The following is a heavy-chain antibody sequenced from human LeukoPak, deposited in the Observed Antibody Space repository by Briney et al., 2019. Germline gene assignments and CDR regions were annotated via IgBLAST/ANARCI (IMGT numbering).Heavy chain of an antibody. Sequence: PGGSLRLSCTGSGFTFSTYTMNWVRQAPGKGLEWVASIGSTSSNINYADSVEGRFTISRDNAKNSLYLQMNGLTAEDTAVYYCARVIVFRGYMDVWGKGTTVTVSS. CDR3: ARVIVFRGYMDV. CDR1: GFTFSTYT. V-gene: IGHV3-48*01. CDR2: IGSTSSNI. J-gene: IGHJ6*03. D-gene: IGHD1-26*01.